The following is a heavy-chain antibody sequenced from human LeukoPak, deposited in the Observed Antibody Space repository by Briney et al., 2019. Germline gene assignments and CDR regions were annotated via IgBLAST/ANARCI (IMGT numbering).Heavy chain of an antibody. J-gene: IGHJ4*02. D-gene: IGHD6-13*01. V-gene: IGHV4-4*09. CDR1: GGSISSYY. Sequence: SETLSLTCTVSGGSISSYYWSWIRQPPGKGLEWIGYIYTSGSTNYNPSLKSRVTISVDTSKNQFSLKLSSVTAADTAVYYCARGGIAAAVTDYWGQGTLVTVYS. CDR3: ARGGIAAAVTDY. CDR2: IYTSGST.